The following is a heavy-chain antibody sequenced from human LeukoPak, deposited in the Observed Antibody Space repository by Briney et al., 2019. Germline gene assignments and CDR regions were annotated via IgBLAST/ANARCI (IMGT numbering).Heavy chain of an antibody. CDR2: INPNSGDT. CDR3: ARRPHSSGWSSSITLFEH. D-gene: IGHD6-19*01. Sequence: ASVKVSCKASGYTFTDYYIYCVRQAPGQGLEWRGWINPNSGDTNYAQKFQGRVTMTSDTSISTAYMELSSLRSDDTAIYYCARRPHSSGWSSSITLFEHWGQGTLVTVSS. CDR1: GYTFTDYY. J-gene: IGHJ4*02. V-gene: IGHV1-2*02.